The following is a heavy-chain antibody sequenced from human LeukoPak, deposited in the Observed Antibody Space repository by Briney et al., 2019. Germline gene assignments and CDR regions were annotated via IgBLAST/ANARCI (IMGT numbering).Heavy chain of an antibody. CDR1: GGSISSFH. V-gene: IGHV4-59*01. D-gene: IGHD3-9*01. CDR3: ARVVTGYSDILLEWFDP. Sequence: SETLSLTCTVSGGSISSFHWSWIRQSPGKRLEWIGYIHYSGSTNYNPSLKSRVTISVDTSKNQLSLRLSSVTAADTAVYYCARVVTGYSDILLEWFDPWGQGALVTVSS. CDR2: IHYSGST. J-gene: IGHJ5*02.